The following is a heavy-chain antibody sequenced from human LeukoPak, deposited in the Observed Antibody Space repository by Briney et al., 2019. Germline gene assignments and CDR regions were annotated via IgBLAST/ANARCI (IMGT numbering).Heavy chain of an antibody. J-gene: IGHJ6*02. CDR1: GFMFSSYA. V-gene: IGHV3-23*01. Sequence: GGSLRLSCAASGFMFSSYAMNWVRQAPGKGLEWVSSISGSGGSTYRADSVKGRFTISRDNSKNTLYLQMNSLRAEDTAVYYCAKSMAAYYYYGMDVWGQRTTVTVSS. CDR3: AKSMAAYYYYGMDV. D-gene: IGHD5-24*01. CDR2: ISGSGGST.